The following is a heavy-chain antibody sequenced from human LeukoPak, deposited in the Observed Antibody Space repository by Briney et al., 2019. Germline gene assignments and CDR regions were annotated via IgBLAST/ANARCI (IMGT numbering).Heavy chain of an antibody. J-gene: IGHJ4*02. Sequence: GGPLRLSCAASGFTFNSYGMHWVRQAPGKGLEWVAVISYDGNNKYYADSVKGRFTISRDISKNTLYLQMNSLRADDTAVYYCARAGGYSSGQGGYWGQGTLVTVSS. CDR3: ARAGGYSSGQGGY. CDR2: ISYDGNNK. D-gene: IGHD6-19*01. V-gene: IGHV3-30*03. CDR1: GFTFNSYG.